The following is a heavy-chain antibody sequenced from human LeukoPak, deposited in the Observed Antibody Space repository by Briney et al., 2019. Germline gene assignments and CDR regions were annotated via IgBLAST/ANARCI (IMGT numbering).Heavy chain of an antibody. J-gene: IGHJ4*02. Sequence: GESMKISCKGSGYRFTNYWIGWVRQMPGKGLVWMGIIFPGDSDTRYSPSFQSQVTISADKSTNTAYLQWTSLTASDTAMYYCGRSKYSTSWQYYFDYWGQGTLVTVSS. CDR3: GRSKYSTSWQYYFDY. D-gene: IGHD6-13*01. CDR1: GYRFTNYW. V-gene: IGHV5-51*01. CDR2: IFPGDSDT.